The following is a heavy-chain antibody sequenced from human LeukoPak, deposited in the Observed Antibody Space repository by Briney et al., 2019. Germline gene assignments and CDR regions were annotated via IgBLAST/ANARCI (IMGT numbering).Heavy chain of an antibody. Sequence: GGSLRLSCAASGLPVSNNYMSWVRQAPGKGLEWVSVIYSGGSTYYADSMKGRFTISRDNSKNTLYLQMNSLRAEDTAVYYCARDWGAAAGTFDYWGQGTLVTVSS. D-gene: IGHD6-13*01. V-gene: IGHV3-66*01. CDR2: IYSGGST. J-gene: IGHJ4*02. CDR1: GLPVSNNY. CDR3: ARDWGAAAGTFDY.